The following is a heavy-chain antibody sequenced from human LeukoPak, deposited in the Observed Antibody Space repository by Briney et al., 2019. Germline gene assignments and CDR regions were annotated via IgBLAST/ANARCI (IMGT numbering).Heavy chain of an antibody. D-gene: IGHD1-26*01. CDR3: ARHSGSYPFFDY. V-gene: IGHV5-51*01. CDR1: GYSFTSYL. Sequence: GLSLNISCKGSGYSFTSYLIGWVRQMTGKGLGWVGIIYPGDSDTRYSPSFQGQVTISAGTSISPAYLQWSSLKASDTAMYYCARHSGSYPFFDYWGQGTLVTVSS. J-gene: IGHJ4*02. CDR2: IYPGDSDT.